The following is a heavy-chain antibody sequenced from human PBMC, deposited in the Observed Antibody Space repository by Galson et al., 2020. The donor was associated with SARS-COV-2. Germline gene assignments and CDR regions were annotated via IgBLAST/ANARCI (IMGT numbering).Heavy chain of an antibody. J-gene: IGHJ5*02. CDR1: EFSLHTPGQG. D-gene: IGHD3-10*01. Sequence: PTLSYNAPTYTLTSTFSEFSLHTPGQGLDWIRQPHANALNSPSPIYFDDNKRYTPSLKSSPTITKDTSKNQVVLTMTNMEPVDTATYYCARRSITMVRGWFDHWGQGTLVTVSS. V-gene: IGHV2-5*02. CDR2: IYFDDNK. CDR3: ARRSITMVRGWFDH.